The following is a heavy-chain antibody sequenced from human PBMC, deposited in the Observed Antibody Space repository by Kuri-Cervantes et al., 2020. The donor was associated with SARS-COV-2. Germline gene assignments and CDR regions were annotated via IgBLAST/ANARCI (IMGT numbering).Heavy chain of an antibody. J-gene: IGHJ4*02. CDR3: ARQGFSKGGYFDY. CDR2: IYYSGGT. V-gene: IGHV4-39*01. CDR1: GYSISSSYY. D-gene: IGHD3-3*01. Sequence: SETLSLTCTVSGYSISSSYYWGWIRQPPGKGLEWIGSIYYSGGTYYNPSLKSRVTISVDTSKNQFSLKLSSVTAADTAVYYCARQGFSKGGYFDYWDQGTLVTVSS.